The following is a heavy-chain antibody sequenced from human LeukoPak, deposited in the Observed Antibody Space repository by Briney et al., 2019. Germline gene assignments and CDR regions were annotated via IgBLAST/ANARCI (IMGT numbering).Heavy chain of an antibody. J-gene: IGHJ4*02. D-gene: IGHD2-2*01. Sequence: TLSLTCTVSGGSISSGSYYWSWVRQPAGKGLEWIGRIYNSGSTNYNPSLKSRVTISVDTSKNQFSLNLSSVTAADTAVYYCARAPLRYCSSTSCRDYWGQGTLVTVSS. CDR2: IYNSGST. CDR1: GGSISSGSYY. V-gene: IGHV4-61*02. CDR3: ARAPLRYCSSTSCRDY.